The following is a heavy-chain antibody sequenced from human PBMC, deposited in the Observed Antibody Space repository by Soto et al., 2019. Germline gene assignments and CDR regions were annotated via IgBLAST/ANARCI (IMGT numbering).Heavy chain of an antibody. Sequence: QVQLVESGGGVVQPGRSLRLSCAASGFTFSSYAMHWVRQAPGKGLEWVAVISYDGSNKYYADSVKGRFTISRDNSKNTLYLQRNSLRAEDTAVYYCARALYGMDVWGQGTTVTVSS. CDR1: GFTFSSYA. D-gene: IGHD2-15*01. CDR3: ARALYGMDV. J-gene: IGHJ6*02. CDR2: ISYDGSNK. V-gene: IGHV3-30-3*01.